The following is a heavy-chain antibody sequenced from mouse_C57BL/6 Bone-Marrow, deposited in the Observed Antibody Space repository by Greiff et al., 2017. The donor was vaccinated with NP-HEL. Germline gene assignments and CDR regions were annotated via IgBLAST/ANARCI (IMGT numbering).Heavy chain of an antibody. Sequence: VQLQQSGPGLVKPSQSLSLTCSVTGYSITSGYYWNWIRQFPGNKLEWMGYISYDGSNNYNPSLKNRIYITRDTSNNQFFLKLNSVTTEDTATYYCARGGLRGYFDVWGTGTTVTVSS. D-gene: IGHD2-4*01. V-gene: IGHV3-6*01. CDR2: ISYDGSN. CDR3: ARGGLRGYFDV. CDR1: GYSITSGYY. J-gene: IGHJ1*03.